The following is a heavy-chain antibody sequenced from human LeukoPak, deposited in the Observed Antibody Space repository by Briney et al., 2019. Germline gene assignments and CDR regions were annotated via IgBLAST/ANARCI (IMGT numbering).Heavy chain of an antibody. CDR1: GGSISSGDYY. J-gene: IGHJ4*02. Sequence: SETLSLTCTVSGGSISSGDYYWSWIRQPPGKGLEWIGYIYYRGSTYYNPSLKSRVTISVDTSKNQFSLKLSSVTAADTAVYYCARAYCGGDCYSIGYFDYWGQGTLVTVSS. CDR2: IYYRGST. D-gene: IGHD2-21*02. V-gene: IGHV4-30-4*01. CDR3: ARAYCGGDCYSIGYFDY.